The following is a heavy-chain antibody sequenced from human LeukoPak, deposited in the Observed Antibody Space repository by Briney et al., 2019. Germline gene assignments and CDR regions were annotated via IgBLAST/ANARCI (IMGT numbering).Heavy chain of an antibody. V-gene: IGHV4-61*02. CDR2: IYTSGST. CDR3: ARVAYYYYYYMDV. Sequence: SEALLLACSVSRDSISSSSDASSWITQPSGKGLEWLGRIYTSGSTNYNPSLKSRVTMSVDTSKNQFSLKLSSVTAADTAVYYCARVAYYYYYYMDVDGKGNTVT. D-gene: IGHD3-3*02. CDR1: RDSISSSSDA. J-gene: IGHJ6*03.